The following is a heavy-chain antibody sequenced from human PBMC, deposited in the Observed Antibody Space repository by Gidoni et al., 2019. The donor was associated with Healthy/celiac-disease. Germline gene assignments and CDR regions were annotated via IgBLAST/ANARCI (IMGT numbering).Heavy chain of an antibody. CDR3: ARDVSIAVAGIGSDY. V-gene: IGHV1-46*01. J-gene: IGHJ4*02. CDR2: INPSGGST. D-gene: IGHD6-19*01. CDR1: GYTFTSYY. Sequence: QVQLVQSGAEVTKPGASVKVSCKASGYTFTSYYMHWVRQAPGQGLEWMGIINPSGGSTSYAQKFQGRVTMTRDTSTSTVYMELSSLRSEDTAVYYCARDVSIAVAGIGSDYWGQGTLVTVSS.